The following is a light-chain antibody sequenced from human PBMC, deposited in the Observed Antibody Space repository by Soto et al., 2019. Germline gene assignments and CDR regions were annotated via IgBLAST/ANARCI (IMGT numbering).Light chain of an antibody. J-gene: IGKJ1*01. V-gene: IGKV1-5*01. Sequence: DIQMTQSPSTLSASVGDTVTITCRASQSISSWLAWYQQKPGKAPKVLISDASSLQSGVPSRVSGSGSGTEFTLTISSLQPDDFATYYCQQYNIYPWTFGQGTKVDIK. CDR3: QQYNIYPWT. CDR1: QSISSW. CDR2: DAS.